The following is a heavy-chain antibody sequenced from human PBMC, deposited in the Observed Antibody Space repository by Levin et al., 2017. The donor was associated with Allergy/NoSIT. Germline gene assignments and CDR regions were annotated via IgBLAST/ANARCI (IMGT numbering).Heavy chain of an antibody. Sequence: RSGGSLRLSCAASGFTFDDYGMSWVRQAPGKGLEWVSGINWNGGSTGYADSVKGRFTISRDNAKNSLYLQMNSLRAEDTALYYCARGEYQLLSPPFDYWGQGTLVTVSS. V-gene: IGHV3-20*04. D-gene: IGHD2-2*01. J-gene: IGHJ4*02. CDR1: GFTFDDYG. CDR2: INWNGGST. CDR3: ARGEYQLLSPPFDY.